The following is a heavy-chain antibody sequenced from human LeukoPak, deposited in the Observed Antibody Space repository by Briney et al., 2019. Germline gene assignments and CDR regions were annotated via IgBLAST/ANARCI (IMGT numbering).Heavy chain of an antibody. CDR2: ISSNGSTI. CDR1: GFTFSDYY. J-gene: IGHJ6*02. Sequence: PGGSLRLSCAASGFTFSDYYMSWIRQAPGKGLEWVSYISSNGSTIYYADSVKGRFTISRDNAKNSLYLQMNSLRAEDTAVYYCARAPSYCSSTSCYAQGGMDVWGQGTTVTVSS. CDR3: ARAPSYCSSTSCYAQGGMDV. V-gene: IGHV3-11*01. D-gene: IGHD2-2*01.